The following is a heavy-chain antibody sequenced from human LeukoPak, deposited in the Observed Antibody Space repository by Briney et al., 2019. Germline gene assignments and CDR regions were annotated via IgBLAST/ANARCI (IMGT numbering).Heavy chain of an antibody. D-gene: IGHD2-15*01. CDR2: INSDGSST. V-gene: IGHV3-74*01. CDR1: GFTYSSYW. CDR3: ARGVDYYYYYYMDV. J-gene: IGHJ6*03. Sequence: GGSLRLSCAASGFTYSSYWMHWVRQAPGKGLVWVSRINSDGSSTSYADSVKGRFTIFRDNAKNTLYLQMNSLRAEDTAVYYCARGVDYYYYYYMDVWGKGTTVTVSS.